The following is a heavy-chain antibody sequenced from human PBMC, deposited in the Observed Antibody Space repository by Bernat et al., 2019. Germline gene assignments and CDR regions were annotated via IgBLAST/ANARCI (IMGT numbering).Heavy chain of an antibody. CDR2: ISYDGSNK. CDR1: GFTFSSYG. J-gene: IGHJ4*02. CDR3: AKSGYYGSESYYNC. Sequence: QVQLVESGGGVVQPGRSLRLSCAASGFTFSSYGMHWVRQAPGKGLEWVAVISYDGSNKYYADSVKGRFTISRDNSKNTLYLQMNSLRAEDTAVYYCAKSGYYGSESYYNCWGQGTLVTVSS. V-gene: IGHV3-30*18. D-gene: IGHD3-10*01.